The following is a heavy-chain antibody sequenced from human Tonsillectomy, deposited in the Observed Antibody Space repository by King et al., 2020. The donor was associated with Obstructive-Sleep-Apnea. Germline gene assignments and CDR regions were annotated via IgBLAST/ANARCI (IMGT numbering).Heavy chain of an antibody. Sequence: QVQLQESGPGLVKPSQTLSLTCTVSGGSISSGGYYWSWIRQHPGKGLEWIGYIYYSGSTYYNPSLKSRVTISVDTSKNQFSLKLSSVTAADTAVYYCAGDSSSNYYYGMDVWGQGTTVTVSS. D-gene: IGHD6-6*01. CDR1: GGSISSGGYY. CDR3: AGDSSSNYYYGMDV. CDR2: IYYSGST. V-gene: IGHV4-31*03. J-gene: IGHJ6*02.